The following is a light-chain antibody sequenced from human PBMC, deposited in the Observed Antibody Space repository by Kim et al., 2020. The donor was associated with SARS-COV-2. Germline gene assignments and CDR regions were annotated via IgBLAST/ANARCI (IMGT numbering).Light chain of an antibody. V-gene: IGLV6-57*03. CDR2: EDN. Sequence: GETGTISCTRSSGSIASNYVQWYQQRPGSAPTTVIYEDNQRPSGVPDRFSGSIDSSSNSASLTISGLKTEDEADYYCQSYDSSNWVFGGGTQLTVL. CDR1: SGSIASNY. CDR3: QSYDSSNWV. J-gene: IGLJ3*02.